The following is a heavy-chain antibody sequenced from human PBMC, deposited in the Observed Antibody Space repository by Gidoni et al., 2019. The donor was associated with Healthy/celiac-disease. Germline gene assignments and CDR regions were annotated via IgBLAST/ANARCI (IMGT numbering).Heavy chain of an antibody. V-gene: IGHV3-21*01. Sequence: EVQLVESGGGLVKPGGSLRLSCAASGFTFRSYSMNWVRQAPGKGLEWVSSISSSSSYIYYADSVKGRFTISRDNAKNSLYLQMNSLRAEDTAVYYCARLIVGATGEGYWGQGTLVTVSS. D-gene: IGHD1-26*01. J-gene: IGHJ4*02. CDR2: ISSSSSYI. CDR1: GFTFRSYS. CDR3: ARLIVGATGEGY.